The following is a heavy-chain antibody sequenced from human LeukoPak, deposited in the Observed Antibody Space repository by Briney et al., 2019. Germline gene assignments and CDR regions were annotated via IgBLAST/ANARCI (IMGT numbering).Heavy chain of an antibody. CDR3: ATGFITMVRGVNFDY. V-gene: IGHV1-24*01. CDR1: GYTLTELS. J-gene: IGHJ4*02. Sequence: ASVKVSCKVSGYTLTELSMHWVRQAPGKGLEWMGGFDPEDGETIYAQKFQGRVTMTEDTSTDTAYMELSSLRSEDTAVYYCATGFITMVRGVNFDYWGQGTPVTVSS. D-gene: IGHD3-10*01. CDR2: FDPEDGET.